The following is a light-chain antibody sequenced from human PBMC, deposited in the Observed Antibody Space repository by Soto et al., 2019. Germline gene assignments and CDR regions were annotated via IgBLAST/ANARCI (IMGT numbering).Light chain of an antibody. CDR2: NVD. V-gene: IGLV2-14*03. J-gene: IGLJ2*01. Sequence: QSVLTQVASVSASPGQSITISCTGTSSDVGGHNYVSWYQQHPGKAPKLMIYNVDYRPSGVSNRFSGSKSGNTASLTISGLQAEDEANYYCSSYADSSTVVFGGGTKLTVL. CDR1: SSDVGGHNY. CDR3: SSYADSSTVV.